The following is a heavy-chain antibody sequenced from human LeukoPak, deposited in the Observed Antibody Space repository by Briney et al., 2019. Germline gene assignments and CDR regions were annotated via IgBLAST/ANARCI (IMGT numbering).Heavy chain of an antibody. CDR2: IYYSGST. Sequence: SETLSLTCTVSGGSTNNYYWSWIRQPPGKGLEWIGYIYYSGSTNYNPSLKSRVTISVDTSKNQFSLKLSSVTAADTAVYYCAREDSSGRKDYWGQGTLVTVSS. J-gene: IGHJ4*02. D-gene: IGHD6-19*01. V-gene: IGHV4-59*01. CDR3: AREDSSGRKDY. CDR1: GGSTNNYY.